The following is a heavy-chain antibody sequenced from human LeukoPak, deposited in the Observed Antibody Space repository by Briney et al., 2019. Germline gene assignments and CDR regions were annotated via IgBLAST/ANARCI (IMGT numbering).Heavy chain of an antibody. CDR1: GGSISSSSYY. J-gene: IGHJ4*02. D-gene: IGHD2-8*01. CDR2: IYYSGST. CDR3: ARAAVMDYFDS. V-gene: IGHV4-39*01. Sequence: SETLSLTCTVSGGSISSSSYYWGWIRQPPGKGLEWIGSIYYSGSTYYNPSLKSRVTISVDTSKNQFSLKLSSVTAADTAVYYCARAAVMDYFDSWGQGTLVTVSS.